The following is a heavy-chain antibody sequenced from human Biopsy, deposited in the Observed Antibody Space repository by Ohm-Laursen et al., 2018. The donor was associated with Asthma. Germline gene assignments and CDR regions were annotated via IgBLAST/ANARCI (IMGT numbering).Heavy chain of an antibody. D-gene: IGHD5-12*01. Sequence: ESSVKVSCKASGDSFSNYAISWVRQAPGQGLEWMGGLIPVLGTPDHAQMFEGRVTITADESTSTAYMELSSLSSEDTAVYYCSRGYSGSDRIVYYYSDLEVWGQGTTVTVSS. CDR2: LIPVLGTP. CDR1: GDSFSNYA. J-gene: IGHJ6*02. CDR3: SRGYSGSDRIVYYYSDLEV. V-gene: IGHV1-69*01.